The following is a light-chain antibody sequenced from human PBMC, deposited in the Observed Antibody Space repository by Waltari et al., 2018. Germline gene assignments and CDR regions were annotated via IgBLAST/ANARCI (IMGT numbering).Light chain of an antibody. CDR3: QQLNSYPG. CDR1: QGISSY. CDR2: AAS. J-gene: IGKJ4*02. V-gene: IGKV1-9*01. Sequence: IQLTQSPSSLSASVGDRVTITCRASQGISSYLAWYQQKPGKAPNLLIYAASTLQSGVPSRFSGSGSGTDFTLTISSLQPEDFATYYCQQLNSYPGFGGGTKVEIK.